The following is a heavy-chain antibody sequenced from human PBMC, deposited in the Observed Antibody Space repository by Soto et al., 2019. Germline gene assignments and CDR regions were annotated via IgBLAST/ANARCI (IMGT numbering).Heavy chain of an antibody. CDR3: ARYSFGNDFINFDY. CDR1: GFTFSDFY. V-gene: IGHV3-11*03. J-gene: IGHJ4*02. Sequence: PGGSLRLSCAASGFTFSDFYMTWIRQAPGKGLEWVSYISGRSTYTNYADSVKGRLTISRDNAKNSLYLQMNGLRAEDTAVYYCARYSFGNDFINFDYWGPGTLVTVSS. D-gene: IGHD3-3*01. CDR2: ISGRSTYT.